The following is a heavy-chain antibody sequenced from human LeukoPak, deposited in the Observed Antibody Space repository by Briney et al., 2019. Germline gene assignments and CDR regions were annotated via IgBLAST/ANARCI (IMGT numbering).Heavy chain of an antibody. CDR2: IYYSGSA. CDR3: ARVGSSRHPFDY. V-gene: IGHV4-59*02. J-gene: IGHJ4*02. CDR1: GGSVSSYY. Sequence: SETLSLTCTVSGGSVSSYYWSWMRQPPGKGLEWIGYIYYSGSANYNPSLKSRVTISEDTSKNQFSLKLSSVTTADTAVYYCARVGSSRHPFDYWGQGILVTVSS. D-gene: IGHD6-13*01.